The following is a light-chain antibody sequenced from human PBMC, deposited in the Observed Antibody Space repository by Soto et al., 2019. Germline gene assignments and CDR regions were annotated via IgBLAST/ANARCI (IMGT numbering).Light chain of an antibody. V-gene: IGLV1-40*01. J-gene: IGLJ1*01. CDR2: ENN. Sequence: QSVLTQPPSVSAAPGQRVTISCTGSSSNIGAGYEAHWYQQVPGTAPKLLIYENNNRPSGVPDRFSGSKSGTSASLAITGLPAEDEAEYYCQSYDSSLSGYVFGTGTKLTVL. CDR3: QSYDSSLSGYV. CDR1: SSNIGAGYE.